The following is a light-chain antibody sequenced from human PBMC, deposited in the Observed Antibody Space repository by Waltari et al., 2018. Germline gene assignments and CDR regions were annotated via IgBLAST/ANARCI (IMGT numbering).Light chain of an antibody. Sequence: EIVLTQSTGTLSLSQGERATLSCRASQSVTNYYLAWYQQKPGQAPRLLIHGSSIRATGIPDRFSGTGSGTDFTLTITRLEPEDFAVYFCQHYGLPWTFGQGTKVEV. CDR1: QSVTNYY. V-gene: IGKV3-20*01. J-gene: IGKJ1*01. CDR2: GSS. CDR3: QHYGLPWT.